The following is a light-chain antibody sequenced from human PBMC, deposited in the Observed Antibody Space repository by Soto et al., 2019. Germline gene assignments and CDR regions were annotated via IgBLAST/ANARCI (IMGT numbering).Light chain of an antibody. CDR3: CSYAGSSILV. Sequence: QSALTQPASVSGSPGQWITISCTGTSSDVGSYNLVSWYEQHPGKAPKLMIYEVTKRPSGVSNRFSGSKSGNTASLTISGLQAEDEADYYCCSYAGSSILVFGGGTKLTVL. J-gene: IGLJ2*01. CDR1: SSDVGSYNL. CDR2: EVT. V-gene: IGLV2-23*02.